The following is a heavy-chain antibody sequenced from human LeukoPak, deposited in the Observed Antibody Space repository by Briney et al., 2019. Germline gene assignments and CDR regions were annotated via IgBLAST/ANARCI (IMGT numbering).Heavy chain of an antibody. CDR3: ARRAGTYSHPYDY. J-gene: IGHJ4*02. D-gene: IGHD6-19*01. CDR2: IYSDNT. V-gene: IGHV3-53*01. Sequence: GGSLRLSCTVSGFTVSTNSMSWVRQAPGKGLEWVSFIYSDNTHYSDSVKGRFTISRDNSKNTLYLQMNSLRAEDTAVYYCARRAGTYSHPYDYWGQGTLVIVSS. CDR1: GFTVSTNS.